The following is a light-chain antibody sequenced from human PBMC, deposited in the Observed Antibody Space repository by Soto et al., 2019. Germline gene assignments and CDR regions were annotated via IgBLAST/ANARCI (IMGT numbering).Light chain of an antibody. J-gene: IGKJ5*01. CDR1: QSVSSSY. CDR2: DTS. V-gene: IGKV3-11*01. Sequence: SPATLSLSPGERATLSCGASQSVSSSYVAWYQHRPGLAPRLLIHDTSNRATGIPARFSGSGSGTDFTLTISSLEPEDFAIYYCQQRQYWPPITFGQGTRLEIK. CDR3: QQRQYWPPIT.